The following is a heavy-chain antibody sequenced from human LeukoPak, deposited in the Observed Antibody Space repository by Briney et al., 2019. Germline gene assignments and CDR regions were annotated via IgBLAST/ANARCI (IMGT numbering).Heavy chain of an antibody. CDR3: AKVPPSITAAGNWLDP. V-gene: IGHV1-2*06. Sequence: ASVKVSCKASGYTFTGYYIHWVLQAPGQGLEWMGRINPNTGGTNYAQKFQGRVTMTRDTSITTAYMELSRLTSDDTAIYYCAKVPPSITAAGNWLDPWGQGALVTVSS. D-gene: IGHD6-13*01. J-gene: IGHJ5*02. CDR2: INPNTGGT. CDR1: GYTFTGYY.